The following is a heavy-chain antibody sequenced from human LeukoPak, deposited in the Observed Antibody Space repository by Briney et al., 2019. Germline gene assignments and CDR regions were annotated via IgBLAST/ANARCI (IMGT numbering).Heavy chain of an antibody. V-gene: IGHV1-18*01. CDR1: GYTFTSYG. D-gene: IGHD2-2*02. Sequence: GASVTVSCKASGYTFTSYGISWVRQAPGQGLEWMGWISAYNGNTNYAQKLQGRGTMTTDTSTSTAYMELRSLRSDDTAVYYCARGRARYCSSTSCYIGFDYWGQGTLVTVSS. CDR3: ARGRARYCSSTSCYIGFDY. J-gene: IGHJ4*02. CDR2: ISAYNGNT.